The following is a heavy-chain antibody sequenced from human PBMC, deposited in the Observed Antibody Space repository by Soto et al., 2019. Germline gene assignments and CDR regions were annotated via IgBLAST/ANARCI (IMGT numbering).Heavy chain of an antibody. CDR2: ISSSSSTI. CDR1: GFTFISYS. CDR3: ARDQRPYYCGSGSYPPSDI. V-gene: IGHV3-48*04. Sequence: GGSLRLSCAASGFTFISYSMNWVRQAPGKGLEWGSYISSSSSTIYYADSVKGRFTISRDNAKNSLYLQMNSLRAEDTAVYSCARDQRPYYCGSGSYPPSDIWGQGTMVTVSS. J-gene: IGHJ3*02. D-gene: IGHD3-10*01.